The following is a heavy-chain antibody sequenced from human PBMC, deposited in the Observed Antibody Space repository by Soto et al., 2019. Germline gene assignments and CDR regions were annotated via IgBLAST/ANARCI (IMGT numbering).Heavy chain of an antibody. CDR2: IYYSGST. CDR1: GGSISSSSYY. V-gene: IGHV4-39*01. J-gene: IGHJ5*02. CDR3: ARRVPSSSWYLQYNWFDP. D-gene: IGHD6-13*01. Sequence: QLQLQESGPGLVKPSETLSLTCTVSGGSISSSSYYWGWIRQPPGKGLEWIGSIYYSGSTYYNPSLKSRVTISVATSNNQFTLKLSSVTAADTAVYYCARRVPSSSWYLQYNWFDPWGQGTLVTVSS.